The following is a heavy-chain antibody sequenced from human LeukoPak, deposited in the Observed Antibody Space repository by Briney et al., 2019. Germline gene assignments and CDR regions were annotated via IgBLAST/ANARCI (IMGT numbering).Heavy chain of an antibody. CDR3: ARDGSLVRGIMYDY. D-gene: IGHD3-10*01. CDR2: INNDGRYT. Sequence: SGGSLRLSCAASGFTFGTYWMHWVRQAPGKGLVWVSHINNDGRYTSYADSVKGRFTISRDNAKNTLYLQMNSLRAEDTAVCYCARDGSLVRGIMYDYWGQGTLVTVPS. J-gene: IGHJ4*02. CDR1: GFTFGTYW. V-gene: IGHV3-74*01.